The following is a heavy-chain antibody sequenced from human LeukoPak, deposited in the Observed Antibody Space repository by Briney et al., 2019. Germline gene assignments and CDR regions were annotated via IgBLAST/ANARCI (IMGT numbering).Heavy chain of an antibody. CDR3: ATLYYDILTGYG. V-gene: IGHV3-21*01. J-gene: IGHJ4*02. D-gene: IGHD3-9*01. CDR1: GFTFSSYS. CDR2: ISSSSSYI. Sequence: PGGSLRLSCAASGFTFSSYSMNWVRQAPGKGLEWVSSISSSSSYIYYADSVKGRFTISRDNAKNSQYLQMNSLRAEDTAVYYCATLYYDILTGYGWGQGTLVTVSS.